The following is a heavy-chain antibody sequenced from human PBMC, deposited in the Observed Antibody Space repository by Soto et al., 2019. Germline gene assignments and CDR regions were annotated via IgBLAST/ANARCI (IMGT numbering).Heavy chain of an antibody. CDR2: IIPIFGTA. D-gene: IGHD3-22*01. Sequence: GASVKVSCKASGGTFSSYAISWVRQAPGQGLEWMGGIIPIFGTANYAQKFQGRVTITADKSTSTAYMELSSLRSEATAVYYCARAANLGYYYDSSGAFDSWGQGTLVTVSS. V-gene: IGHV1-69*06. J-gene: IGHJ4*02. CDR3: ARAANLGYYYDSSGAFDS. CDR1: GGTFSSYA.